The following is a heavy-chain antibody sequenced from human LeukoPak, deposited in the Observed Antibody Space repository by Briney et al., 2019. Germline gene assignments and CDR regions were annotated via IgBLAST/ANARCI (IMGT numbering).Heavy chain of an antibody. Sequence: PGGSMRLSCAASGFTFSSYSMNWVRQAPGKGLEWVSSISSSSSYISYADSVKGRFTISRDNAKNSMYLQMNSLRAEDTAVYYCASQWYSSSSSDLGGDYWGQGTLVSVSS. CDR1: GFTFSSYS. CDR3: ASQWYSSSSSDLGGDY. J-gene: IGHJ4*02. V-gene: IGHV3-21*01. D-gene: IGHD6-6*01. CDR2: ISSSSSYI.